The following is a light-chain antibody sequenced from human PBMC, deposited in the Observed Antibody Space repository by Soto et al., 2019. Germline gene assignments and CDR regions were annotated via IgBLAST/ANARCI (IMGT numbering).Light chain of an antibody. J-gene: IGKJ1*01. Sequence: EFVLTQSPGTLSLSPGERATLSCRASQSVSNSYLAWYQQKPGQAPRLLIYGASSRATGIPDRFSGSGSGTDFALTISRLEPEDFAVYHCQQYGGSPWTFGQGTKVEIK. V-gene: IGKV3-20*01. CDR1: QSVSNSY. CDR3: QQYGGSPWT. CDR2: GAS.